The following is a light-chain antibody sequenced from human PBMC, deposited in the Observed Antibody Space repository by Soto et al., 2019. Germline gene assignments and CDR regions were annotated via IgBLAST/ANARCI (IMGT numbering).Light chain of an antibody. Sequence: EIVLTQSPGTLSLSPGERATLSCRASQSVSSSYLAWYQQKPGQAPRLLIYGASSMATGIPDRVSGSRSGTDVTLTISRLEPEDFGVYYCQQYGSSPRTFGQGTKVEIK. CDR2: GAS. J-gene: IGKJ1*01. V-gene: IGKV3-20*01. CDR1: QSVSSSY. CDR3: QQYGSSPRT.